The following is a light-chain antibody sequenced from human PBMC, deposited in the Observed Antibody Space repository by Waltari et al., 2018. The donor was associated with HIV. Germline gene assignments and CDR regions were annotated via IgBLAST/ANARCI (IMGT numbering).Light chain of an antibody. CDR2: GAS. V-gene: IGKV3-15*01. Sequence: EVVMTQSTATLSVSPGERSTLSCRASQSVNSHLALYQQQHVQPPRLLIYGASTMATGVPARFSGSGSGTEFTITISSLQSEDFAVYYCQQYNHWPPYTFGQGIKLEIK. CDR1: QSVNSH. CDR3: QQYNHWPPYT. J-gene: IGKJ2*01.